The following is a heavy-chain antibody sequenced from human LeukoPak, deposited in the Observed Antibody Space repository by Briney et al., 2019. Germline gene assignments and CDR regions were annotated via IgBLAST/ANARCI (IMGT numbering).Heavy chain of an antibody. V-gene: IGHV3-23*01. CDR1: GFTFSNYA. CDR3: AKWGDYDVLTGYYVSDY. D-gene: IGHD3-9*01. J-gene: IGHJ4*02. Sequence: PEASLRLSCAASGFTFSNYAMGWVRQAPGKGLEWVSAITGSGGNTYYADSVKGRFTISRDNSKNTLYLQMNSLRAEDTAVYYCAKWGDYDVLTGYYVSDYWGQGTLVTVSS. CDR2: ITGSGGNT.